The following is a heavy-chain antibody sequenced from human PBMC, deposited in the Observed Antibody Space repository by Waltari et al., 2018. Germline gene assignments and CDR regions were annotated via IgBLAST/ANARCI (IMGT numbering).Heavy chain of an antibody. CDR3: VRDQWFAFDI. Sequence: EVQLVESGGGLVQPGGSLRLSCAASGFTLSNYCMSWVRQAPGKGLELVDNIMTDGREEYYVDAVRGRFTISRDNAKNSLYLQVNSLRPEDTAVYYCVRDQWFAFDIWGQGTMVTVSS. CDR1: GFTLSNYC. D-gene: IGHD3-22*01. CDR2: IMTDGREE. V-gene: IGHV3-7*01. J-gene: IGHJ3*02.